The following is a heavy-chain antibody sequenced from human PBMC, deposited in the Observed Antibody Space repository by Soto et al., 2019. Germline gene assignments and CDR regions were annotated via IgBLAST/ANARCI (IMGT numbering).Heavy chain of an antibody. CDR2: ISGSGGRT. D-gene: IGHD6-13*01. V-gene: IGHV3-23*01. J-gene: IGHJ4*02. CDR3: AKGGGGWEQQLVPTNFDY. CDR1: GFTFSSYA. Sequence: EVQLLESGGGLVQPGGSLRLSCAASGFTFSSYAMSWVRQAPGKGLEWVSAISGSGGRTYYADSVKGRFTISRDNSKNTLYLQRNGRGAEDTAVYYCAKGGGGWEQQLVPTNFDYWGQGTLVTVSS.